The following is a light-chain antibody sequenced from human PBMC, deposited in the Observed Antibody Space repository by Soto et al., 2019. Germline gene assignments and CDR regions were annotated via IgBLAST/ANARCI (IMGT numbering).Light chain of an antibody. CDR2: GAS. Sequence: EIVLTQSPATMSVSPGERATLSCRASQSVGSNLAWSQQKPGQAPRLLIYGASTTATGIPARFRGSGSGTDFTLTISRLQSEDFAVYYCQQYNKWWTFGQGTKVDIK. CDR1: QSVGSN. CDR3: QQYNKWWT. J-gene: IGKJ1*01. V-gene: IGKV3-15*01.